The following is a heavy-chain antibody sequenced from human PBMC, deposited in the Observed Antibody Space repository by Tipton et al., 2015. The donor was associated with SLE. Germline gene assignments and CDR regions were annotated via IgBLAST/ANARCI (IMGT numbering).Heavy chain of an antibody. D-gene: IGHD6-19*01. V-gene: IGHV4-39*07. CDR2: MYFSGST. J-gene: IGHJ6*03. Sequence: LRLSCTVSGDSISSSTDYWGWIRQPPGKGLEWIGNMYFSGSTYYSPSLKSRVTISVDTSRNQFSLQVSSVTAADTAVYYCARGVAGYYFYYYLDVWGSGTAVTVSS. CDR1: GDSISSSTDY. CDR3: ARGVAGYYFYYYLDV.